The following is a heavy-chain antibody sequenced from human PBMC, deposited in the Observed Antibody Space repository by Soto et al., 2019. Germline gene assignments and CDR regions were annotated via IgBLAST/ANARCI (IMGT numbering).Heavy chain of an antibody. CDR2: IRPSGDST. D-gene: IGHD1-1*01. V-gene: IGHV3-23*01. Sequence: EVQLLESGGGLVEPGGSLRLSCAASGFIFSNNVMSWVRQAPGKGLEWVSVIRPSGDSTYYADSVKGRFTVSRDNSKNTLYLQMTCLRAEEMAEYYCARGPLDYFYYMDVWGKGTTVTVSS. CDR1: GFIFSNNV. CDR3: ARGPLDYFYYMDV. J-gene: IGHJ6*03.